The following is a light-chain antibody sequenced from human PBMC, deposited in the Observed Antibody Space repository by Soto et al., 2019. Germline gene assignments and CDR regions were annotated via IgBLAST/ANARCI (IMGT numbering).Light chain of an antibody. V-gene: IGKV3-20*01. CDR1: QSVSSSY. CDR2: GAS. CDR3: QQNGSSPPYT. Sequence: EIVLTQSPGTLSLSPGERATLSCRASQSVSSSYLAWYQQPPGQAPRLLIYGASSSATVIPDWLSGGGSGTDFILTISRLEHEDFAVYYWQQNGSSPPYTFGQGTKLEIK. J-gene: IGKJ2*01.